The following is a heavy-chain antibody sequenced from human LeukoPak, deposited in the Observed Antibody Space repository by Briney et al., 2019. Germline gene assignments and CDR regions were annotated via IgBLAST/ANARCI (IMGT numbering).Heavy chain of an antibody. CDR2: IKSNTDGGTT. D-gene: IGHD3-10*01. CDR3: TTDGSYSSGEVFDY. V-gene: IGHV3-15*01. Sequence: GGSLRLSCAASRFTFSNAWMSWVRQAPGKGLEWVGRIKSNTDGGTTDYAAPVKGRFTISRDDSKNTLYLQMNSLKTEDTAVYYCTTDGSYSSGEVFDYWGQGTLVTVSS. CDR1: RFTFSNAW. J-gene: IGHJ4*02.